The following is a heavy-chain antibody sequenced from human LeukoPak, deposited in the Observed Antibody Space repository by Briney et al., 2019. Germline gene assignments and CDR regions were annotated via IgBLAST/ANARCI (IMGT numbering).Heavy chain of an antibody. CDR1: GGSISSRGYY. D-gene: IGHD3-16*02. CDR2: IYYSGST. J-gene: IGHJ5*02. Sequence: SETLSLTCTISGGSISSRGYYWGWIRQSPGKGLEWIGSIYYSGSTYYNPSLKSRVTISVDTSKNQFSLKLSSVTAADTAVYYCARDYYAYVWGSYRYTSRFDPWGQGTLVTVSS. V-gene: IGHV4-39*07. CDR3: ARDYYAYVWGSYRYTSRFDP.